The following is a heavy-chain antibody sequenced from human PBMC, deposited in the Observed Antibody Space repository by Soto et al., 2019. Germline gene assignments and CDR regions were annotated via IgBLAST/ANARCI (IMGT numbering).Heavy chain of an antibody. CDR1: GGSISSYY. J-gene: IGHJ6*02. CDR2: IYYSATT. CDR3: ARDDVDTAMPYGMDV. Sequence: ETLSLTCTVSGGSISSYYWSWIRQPPGKGLEWIGYIYYSATTNYNPSLKSRVTISVDTSKNQFSLKLTSVTAADTAVYYCARDDVDTAMPYGMDVWGQGTTVTVSS. D-gene: IGHD5-18*01. V-gene: IGHV4-59*01.